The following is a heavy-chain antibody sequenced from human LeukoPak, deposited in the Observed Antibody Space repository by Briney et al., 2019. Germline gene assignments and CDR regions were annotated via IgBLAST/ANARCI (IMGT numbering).Heavy chain of an antibody. CDR3: ATTLSSSWYHGAFDI. CDR1: GDSFTSHA. Sequence: ASVKVSCKAFGDSFTSHAISWVRQAPGQGLEWMGWINTNTGNPTYAQGFTGRFVFSLDTSVSTAYLQISSLKAEDTAVYYCATTLSSSWYHGAFDIWGQGTMVTVSS. D-gene: IGHD6-13*01. J-gene: IGHJ3*02. CDR2: INTNTGNP. V-gene: IGHV7-4-1*02.